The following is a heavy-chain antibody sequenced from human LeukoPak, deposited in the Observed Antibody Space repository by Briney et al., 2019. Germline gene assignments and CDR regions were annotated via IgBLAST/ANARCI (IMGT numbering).Heavy chain of an antibody. D-gene: IGHD4-17*01. J-gene: IGHJ4*02. V-gene: IGHV3-23*01. CDR1: GFTFSSYA. Sequence: GGSLRLSCAASGFTFSSYAMSWVRQAPGKGLEWVSAISASGGSTYYADSVKGRFTISRDNSKNTQYLQMNSLRAEDTAVYYCAKEHVYGDNIKIYFEYGGQGTLVTVSS. CDR2: ISASGGST. CDR3: AKEHVYGDNIKIYFEY.